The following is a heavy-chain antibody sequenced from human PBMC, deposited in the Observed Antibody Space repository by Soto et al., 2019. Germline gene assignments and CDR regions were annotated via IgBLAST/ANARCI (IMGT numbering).Heavy chain of an antibody. CDR1: GGSISSYY. D-gene: IGHD2-2*02. CDR3: ARALFQYRRYYYGMEV. V-gene: IGHV4-59*01. Sequence: PSETLSLTCTVSGGSISSYYWSWIRQPPGKGLEWIGYIYYSGSTNYNPSLKSRVTISVDTSKNQFSLKLSSVTAADTAVYYCARALFQYRRYYYGMEVWGQGTTVTVSS. J-gene: IGHJ6*02. CDR2: IYYSGST.